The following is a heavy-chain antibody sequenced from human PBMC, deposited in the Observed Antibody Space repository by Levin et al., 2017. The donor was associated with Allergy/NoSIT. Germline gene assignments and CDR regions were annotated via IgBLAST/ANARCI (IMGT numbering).Heavy chain of an antibody. CDR2: INHDGSSI. D-gene: IGHD3-3*01. V-gene: IGHV3-74*01. Sequence: PRASVKVSCAASGFTFSSYWMHWVRQAPGQGLVWVSRINHDGSSISYADSVKGRLTISRDNAKNTLYLQMNSLRVEDTAVYYCADMSGGYDAFDIRGQGTMVTVSS. J-gene: IGHJ3*02. CDR3: ADMSGGYDAFDI. CDR1: GFTFSSYW.